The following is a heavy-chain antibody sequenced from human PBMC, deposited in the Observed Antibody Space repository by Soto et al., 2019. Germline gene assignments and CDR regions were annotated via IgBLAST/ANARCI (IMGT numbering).Heavy chain of an antibody. J-gene: IGHJ4*02. D-gene: IGHD3-10*01. CDR2: VHSSGIT. CDR1: GDSISTSHYY. V-gene: IGHV4-39*01. Sequence: QLQLQESGPGLVKPSETLSLTCTASGDSISTSHYYWAWIRQPPGKGLGWIGSVHSSGITSYNPSLESRVTMSMDTSENPISLKLNSLTAADTAVYYCARYGGMVHGDKSDSWGQGILVTVSS. CDR3: ARYGGMVHGDKSDS.